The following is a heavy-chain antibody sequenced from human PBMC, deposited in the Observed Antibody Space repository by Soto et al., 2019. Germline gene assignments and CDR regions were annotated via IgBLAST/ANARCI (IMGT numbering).Heavy chain of an antibody. V-gene: IGHV1-69*08. Sequence: QVQLVQSGAEVKKPGSSVKVSCKASGGSFSSYIFNWVRQAPGQGLEWMGRIIPMADIANYAQKFQGRVTITADKSTSTAYMEVSRLTSEGTAVYYCAREGPQTRFDYWGQGTLVTVSS. CDR2: IIPMADIA. J-gene: IGHJ4*02. CDR3: AREGPQTRFDY. CDR1: GGSFSSYI.